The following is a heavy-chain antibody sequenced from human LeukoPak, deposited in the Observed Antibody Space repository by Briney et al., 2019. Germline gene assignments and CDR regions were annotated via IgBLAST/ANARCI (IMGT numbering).Heavy chain of an antibody. D-gene: IGHD3-22*01. J-gene: IGHJ4*02. CDR1: GFTFSSYW. CDR3: ARDYYDSSGYPMGYFDY. Sequence: GGSLRLSCAASGFTFSSYWMSWVRQAPGKGREWVANIKQDGSEKYYVDSVKGRFTISRDNAKNSLYLQMNSLRAEDTAVYYCARDYYDSSGYPMGYFDYWGQGTLVTVSS. V-gene: IGHV3-7*04. CDR2: IKQDGSEK.